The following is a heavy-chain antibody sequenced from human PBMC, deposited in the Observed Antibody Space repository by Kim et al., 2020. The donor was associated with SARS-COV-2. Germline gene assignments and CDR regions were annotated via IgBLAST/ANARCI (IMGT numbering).Heavy chain of an antibody. CDR2: IIPIFGTA. CDR3: ARGELPGAEWVY. J-gene: IGHJ4*02. D-gene: IGHD7-27*01. V-gene: IGHV1-69*13. CDR1: GGTFSSYA. Sequence: SVKVSCKASGGTFSSYAISWVLQAPGQGLEWMGGIIPIFGTANYAQKFQGRVTITADESTSTAYMELSSLRSEDTAVYYCARGELPGAEWVYWGQGTLVSVSS.